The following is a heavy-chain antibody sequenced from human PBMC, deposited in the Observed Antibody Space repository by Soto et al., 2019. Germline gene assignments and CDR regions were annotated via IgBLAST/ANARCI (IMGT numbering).Heavy chain of an antibody. V-gene: IGHV1-69*13. D-gene: IGHD6-19*01. CDR1: GGTFSSYA. J-gene: IGHJ6*02. CDR3: ARVAAVAGAGGYYYGMDV. CDR2: IIPIFGTA. Sequence: SVKVSCKASGGTFSSYAISWVRQAPGQGLEWMGGIIPIFGTANYAQKFQGRVTITADESTSTAYMELSSLRSEDTAVYYCARVAAVAGAGGYYYGMDVWGQGTTVTVSS.